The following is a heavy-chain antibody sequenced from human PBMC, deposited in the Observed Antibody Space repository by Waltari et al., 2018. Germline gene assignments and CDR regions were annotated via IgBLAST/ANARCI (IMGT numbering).Heavy chain of an antibody. CDR3: ARDRPYYGSGSYYDYDAFDI. J-gene: IGHJ3*02. Sequence: QVQLQESGPGLVKPSQTLSLTCTVSGGSISSGSYYWRWIRQPAGKGLEWIGRIYTSGSTNYNPSLKSRVTISVDTSKNQFSLKLSSVTAADTAVYYCARDRPYYGSGSYYDYDAFDIWGQGTMVTVSS. CDR1: GGSISSGSYY. D-gene: IGHD3-10*01. CDR2: IYTSGST. V-gene: IGHV4-61*02.